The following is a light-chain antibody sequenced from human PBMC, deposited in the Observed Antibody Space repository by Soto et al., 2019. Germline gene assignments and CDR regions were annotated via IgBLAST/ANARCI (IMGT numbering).Light chain of an antibody. CDR2: EAT. CDR1: QGLKF. CDR3: QQANSFPIT. V-gene: IGKV1-12*01. Sequence: DIQMTQSPSSVPASVGDTVTITCRASQGLKFLAWYQQKQGKAPRILIYEATNLQSGVPPRFSGSGSGTDFTLTISSLQPEDFETYFCQQANSFPITFGQGTRLEIK. J-gene: IGKJ5*01.